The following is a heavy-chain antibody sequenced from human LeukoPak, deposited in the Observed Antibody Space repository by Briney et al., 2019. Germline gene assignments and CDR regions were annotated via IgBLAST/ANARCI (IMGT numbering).Heavy chain of an antibody. CDR3: ANFWSGHSPFDY. CDR1: GFTFSDYY. CDR2: ISSSGSTM. D-gene: IGHD3-3*01. J-gene: IGHJ4*02. V-gene: IGHV3-11*04. Sequence: GGSLRLSCAASGFTFSDYYMSWIRQAPGKGLEWVSYISSSGSTMYYADSVKGRFTISRDNAKNSLYLQMNSLRADDTAVYYCANFWSGHSPFDYWGQGTLVTVSS.